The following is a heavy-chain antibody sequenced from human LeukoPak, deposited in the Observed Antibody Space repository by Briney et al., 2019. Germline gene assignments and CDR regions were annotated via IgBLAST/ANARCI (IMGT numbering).Heavy chain of an antibody. CDR3: ARAGGSGWPFDY. CDR2: ILPDFDRG. Sequence: SSVKVSCKASGGTLRRYALIWVRQAPGQGLEWMGGILPDFDRGNYAQKFHGRVTITADQSTDTAYMELSSLTSADTAVYYCARAGGSGWPFDYWGQGTLVTVSS. V-gene: IGHV1-69*13. CDR1: GGTLRRYA. J-gene: IGHJ4*02. D-gene: IGHD6-19*01.